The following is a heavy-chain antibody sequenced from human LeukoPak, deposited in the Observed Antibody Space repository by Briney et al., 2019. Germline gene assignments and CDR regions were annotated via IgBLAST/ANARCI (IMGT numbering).Heavy chain of an antibody. Sequence: SVKVSCKASGYTFTSYGISWVRQAPGQGLEWMGGIIPIFGTANYAQKFQGRVTITADESTSTAYMELSSLRSEDTAVYYCARVVPAAIGGYYYYYYYMDVWGKGTTVTVSS. V-gene: IGHV1-69*13. CDR3: ARVVPAAIGGYYYYYYYMDV. J-gene: IGHJ6*03. CDR1: GYTFTSYG. D-gene: IGHD2-2*02. CDR2: IIPIFGTA.